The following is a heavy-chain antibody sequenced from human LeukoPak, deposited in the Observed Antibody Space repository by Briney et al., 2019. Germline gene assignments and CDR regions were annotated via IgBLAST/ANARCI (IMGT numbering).Heavy chain of an antibody. CDR1: GFTFSSYS. CDR3: ARYLAVAFDY. J-gene: IGHJ4*02. D-gene: IGHD6-19*01. V-gene: IGHV3-48*01. Sequence: GGSLRLSCAASGFTFSSYSINWVRQAPGKGLEWVSFISSTSSTIYYADSVKGRFTISRDNSKNTLYLQMNSLRAEDTAVYYCARYLAVAFDYWGQGTLVTVSS. CDR2: ISSTSSTI.